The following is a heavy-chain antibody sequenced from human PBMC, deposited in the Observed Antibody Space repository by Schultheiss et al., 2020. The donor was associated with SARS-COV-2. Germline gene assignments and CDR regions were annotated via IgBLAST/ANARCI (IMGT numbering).Heavy chain of an antibody. V-gene: IGHV4-38-2*01. J-gene: IGHJ4*02. D-gene: IGHD3-3*01. CDR1: GYSISSGYY. Sequence: SETLSLTCAVSGYSISSGYYWGWIRQPPGKGLEWIGSIYHNGNRYYNPSLKSRVTTSVDTSNNQVSLGLTSVTAADTAVYYCARHRPGDRTIFGVAKGFEYWGQGTLVTVSS. CDR3: ARHRPGDRTIFGVAKGFEY. CDR2: IYHNGNR.